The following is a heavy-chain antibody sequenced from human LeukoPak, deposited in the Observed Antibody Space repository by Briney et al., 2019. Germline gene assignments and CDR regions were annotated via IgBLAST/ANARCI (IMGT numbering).Heavy chain of an antibody. D-gene: IGHD1-20*01. J-gene: IGHJ6*02. V-gene: IGHV4-4*02. Sequence: SRTLSLTCAVSSGSISSSYWWSWVRQPPGKGLEWIGEIYHSGSTNYNPSLKSRVTISIDRSKNQFSLRLSSVTAADTAVYYCARDFRERRGITGPHGMDVWGQGTTVTVSS. CDR2: IYHSGST. CDR3: ARDFRERRGITGPHGMDV. CDR1: SGSISSSYW.